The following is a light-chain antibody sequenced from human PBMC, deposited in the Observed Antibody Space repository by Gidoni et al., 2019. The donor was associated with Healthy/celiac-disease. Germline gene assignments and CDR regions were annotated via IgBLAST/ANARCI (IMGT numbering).Light chain of an antibody. CDR3: QQYYSTPLT. Sequence: DIVRTQSPDSLAVSLGERATINGKSSQSVLYSSNNKNYLAWYQQKPGQPPKLLIYWASTRESGVPDPFRGSGSGTDFTLTISSLQAEDVAVSYCQQYYSTPLTFXGXTQVEIK. CDR2: WAS. V-gene: IGKV4-1*01. J-gene: IGKJ4*01. CDR1: QSVLYSSNNKNY.